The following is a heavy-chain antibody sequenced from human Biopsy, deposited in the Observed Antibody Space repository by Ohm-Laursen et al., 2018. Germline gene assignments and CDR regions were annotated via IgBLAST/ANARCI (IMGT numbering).Heavy chain of an antibody. V-gene: IGHV3-72*01. CDR3: ARAGRYCSGGGCYSWFDS. D-gene: IGHD2-15*01. CDR2: IRDKANSYTT. CDR1: GFSFSDNY. J-gene: IGHJ5*01. Sequence: LSLTCAASGFSFSDNYMDWVRQAPGKGLEWVGRIRDKANSYTTDYAASVKGRFTISRDDSKNSLYLQMNSLKTEDTALYYCARAGRYCSGGGCYSWFDSWGQGTLVTVSS.